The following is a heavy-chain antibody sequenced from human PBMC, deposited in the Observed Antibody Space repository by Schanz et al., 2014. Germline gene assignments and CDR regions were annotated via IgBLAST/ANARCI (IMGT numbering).Heavy chain of an antibody. J-gene: IGHJ6*02. CDR2: IIPFLDLA. Sequence: QVQLVQSGAEVKKSGSSLKVSCKASGGTFSKHSISWVRQAPGQGLEWLARIIPFLDLAKSAQKFQGRVTLTADTSTNPAYMEMTSLRSEDTAVYYCARGGGLDKLFLDVWGQGTTVTVSS. CDR3: ARGGGLDKLFLDV. CDR1: GGTFSKHS. D-gene: IGHD3-16*01. V-gene: IGHV1-69*04.